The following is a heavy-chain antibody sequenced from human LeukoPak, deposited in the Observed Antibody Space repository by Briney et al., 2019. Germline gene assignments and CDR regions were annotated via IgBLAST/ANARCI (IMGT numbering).Heavy chain of an antibody. D-gene: IGHD5-18*01. V-gene: IGHV3-23*01. CDR2: ISGSGGGT. CDR1: GFTFSSHA. Sequence: GGSLRLSCAASGFTFSSHAISWVRQAPGKGLEWVSAISGSGGGTWYADSVKGRFTISRDNSKNTLYLQTNSLRAEDTAAYYCAKDLYDSYGSRYDYWGQGTLVTVSS. J-gene: IGHJ4*02. CDR3: AKDLYDSYGSRYDY.